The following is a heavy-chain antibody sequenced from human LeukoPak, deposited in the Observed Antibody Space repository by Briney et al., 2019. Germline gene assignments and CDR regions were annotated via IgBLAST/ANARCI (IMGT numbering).Heavy chain of an antibody. V-gene: IGHV3-64*01. CDR1: GFTFSSYA. CDR3: ASIAAAGNFYDY. CDR2: ISSNGGST. J-gene: IGHJ4*02. Sequence: PGRSLRLSCAASGFTFSSYAMHWVRQAPGKGLEYVSAISSNGGSTYYANSVKGRFTISRDNSKNTLYLQMGSLRAEDMAVYYCASIAAAGNFYDYWGQGTLVTVSS. D-gene: IGHD6-13*01.